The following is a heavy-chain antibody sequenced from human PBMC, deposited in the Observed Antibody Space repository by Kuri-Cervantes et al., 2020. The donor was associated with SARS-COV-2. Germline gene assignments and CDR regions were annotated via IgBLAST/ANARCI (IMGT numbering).Heavy chain of an antibody. V-gene: IGHV3-30-3*01. CDR2: ISYDGSNK. Sequence: GESLKISCAASGFTFSSYAMHWVRQAPGKGLEWVAVISYDGSNKYYADSVKGRFTISRDNAKNTLYLQMNSLRAEDTAVYYCAREGYYYDSTEANREGINAFDIWGQGTMVTVSS. D-gene: IGHD3-22*01. CDR3: AREGYYYDSTEANREGINAFDI. CDR1: GFTFSSYA. J-gene: IGHJ3*02.